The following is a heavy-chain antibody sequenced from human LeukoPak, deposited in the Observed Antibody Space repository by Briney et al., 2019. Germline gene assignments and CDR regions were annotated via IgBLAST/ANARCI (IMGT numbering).Heavy chain of an antibody. CDR2: IHYNGGT. CDR1: GGSVSSSGYY. D-gene: IGHD2-2*01. J-gene: IGHJ4*02. Sequence: PSETLSLTCTVSGGSVSSSGYYWGWIRQPPGKGLEWIGTIHYNGGTYYNPSLKGRVTISVDTSKNQFSLKLSSVTAADTAVYYCARWGSNCSSTSCYSRFDYWGQGTLVTVSS. CDR3: ARWGSNCSSTSCYSRFDY. V-gene: IGHV4-39*07.